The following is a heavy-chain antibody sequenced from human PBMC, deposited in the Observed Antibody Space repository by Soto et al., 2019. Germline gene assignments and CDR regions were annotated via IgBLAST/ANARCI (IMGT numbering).Heavy chain of an antibody. V-gene: IGHV3-30-3*01. Sequence: QVQLVESGGGVVQPGRSLRLSCAASGFTFSSYAMHWVRQAPGKGLEWVAVISYDGSNKYYADSVKGRFTISRDNSKNTLYLQMNSLRAEDTAVYYCARGDSPVADAFDIWGQGTMVTVSS. CDR1: GFTFSSYA. CDR3: ARGDSPVADAFDI. D-gene: IGHD2-21*02. J-gene: IGHJ3*02. CDR2: ISYDGSNK.